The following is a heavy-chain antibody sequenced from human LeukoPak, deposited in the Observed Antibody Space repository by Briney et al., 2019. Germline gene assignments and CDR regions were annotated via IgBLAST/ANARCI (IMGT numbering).Heavy chain of an antibody. CDR1: GGSFSGYY. J-gene: IGHJ4*02. CDR2: INHSGST. Sequence: SETLSLTCAVYGGSFSGYYSSWIRQPPGRGLEWIGEINHSGSTNYNPSLKSRVTISVDTSKTQSSLNLSPVPAPDTAVYYCASYIVGALRYWGQGTLVTVSS. V-gene: IGHV4-34*01. CDR3: ASYIVGALRY. D-gene: IGHD1-26*01.